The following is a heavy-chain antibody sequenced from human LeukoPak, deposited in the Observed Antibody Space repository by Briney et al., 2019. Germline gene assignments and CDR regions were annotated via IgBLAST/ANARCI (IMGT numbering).Heavy chain of an antibody. CDR3: ARHSMGFGYSFDY. V-gene: IGHV4-59*08. J-gene: IGHJ4*02. D-gene: IGHD2/OR15-2a*01. Sequence: SETLSLTCTVSGGSISTYYWSWIRKPPGKGLEWIGYIYYSGSTNYNPSLKSRVTISVDTSKNQFSLKLSSVTAADTAVYYCARHSMGFGYSFDYWGQGTLVTVSS. CDR1: GGSISTYY. CDR2: IYYSGST.